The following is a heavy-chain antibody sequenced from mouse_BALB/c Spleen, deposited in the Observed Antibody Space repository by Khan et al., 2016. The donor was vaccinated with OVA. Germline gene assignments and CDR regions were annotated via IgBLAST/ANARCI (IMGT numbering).Heavy chain of an antibody. D-gene: IGHD2-4*01. Sequence: EVELVESGGGLVQPGGSRKLSCAASGFTFSSFGMHWVRQAPEKGLEWVAYISSGSATIYYADTVKGRFTISRDKPKNTLFLQMTRLRSEDTAIYYCARSLITTWYFDVWGAGTTVTVSS. CDR1: GFTFSSFG. CDR3: ARSLITTWYFDV. V-gene: IGHV5-17*02. J-gene: IGHJ1*01. CDR2: ISSGSATI.